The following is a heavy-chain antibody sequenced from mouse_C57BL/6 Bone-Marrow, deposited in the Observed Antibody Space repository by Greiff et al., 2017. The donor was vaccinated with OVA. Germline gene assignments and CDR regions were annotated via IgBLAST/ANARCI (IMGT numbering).Heavy chain of an antibody. D-gene: IGHD2-5*01. Sequence: VQLQQSGAELVRPGASVKLSCTASGFNIKDDYMHWVKQRPEQGLEWIGWIDPENGDTEYASKFQGKATIPADTSSNTAYLQLSSLTSEDTAVYYCIVTPWFAYWGQGTLVTVSA. CDR1: GFNIKDDY. CDR2: IDPENGDT. CDR3: IVTPWFAY. V-gene: IGHV14-4*01. J-gene: IGHJ3*01.